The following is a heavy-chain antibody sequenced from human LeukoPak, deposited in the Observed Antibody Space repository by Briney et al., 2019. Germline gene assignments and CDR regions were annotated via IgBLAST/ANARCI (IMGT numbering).Heavy chain of an antibody. D-gene: IGHD6-19*01. CDR3: ARLASAWNFDY. CDR2: IYPGDSDT. Sequence: GESLKISCKGSGYSFSNYWFGWVRQMPGKGLEWMGIIYPGDSDTRYSPSFRGQVTISADKSISTVYLQWSSLKASDTAMYYCARLASAWNFDYWGQGTLVTVSS. V-gene: IGHV5-51*01. J-gene: IGHJ4*02. CDR1: GYSFSNYW.